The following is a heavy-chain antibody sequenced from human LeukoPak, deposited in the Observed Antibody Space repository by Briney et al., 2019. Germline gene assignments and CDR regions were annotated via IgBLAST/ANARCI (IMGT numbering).Heavy chain of an antibody. CDR2: IYYSGST. CDR3: ARGEVAAVDFDY. V-gene: IGHV4-59*01. J-gene: IGHJ4*02. CDR1: GGSISSYY. D-gene: IGHD6-13*01. Sequence: PSETLSLTCTVSGGSISSYYWSWIRQPPGKGLEWIGYIYYSGSTNYNPSLKSRVTISVDTSKNQFSLKLSCVTAADTAVYYCARGEVAAVDFDYWGQGTLVTVSS.